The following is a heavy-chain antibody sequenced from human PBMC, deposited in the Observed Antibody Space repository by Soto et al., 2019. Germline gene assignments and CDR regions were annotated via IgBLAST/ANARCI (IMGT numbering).Heavy chain of an antibody. D-gene: IGHD5-18*01. V-gene: IGHV4-31*03. CDR1: GGSISSAAYY. Sequence: QVQLQESGPGLVKPSQTLSLSCTVSGGSISSAAYYLSWIRQHPGQGLEWIGYISHSGSTYYTPSIKSSVIISADTSTNQCSLNLTSVTAADTAVYYCAREYTYGSNFFDCWGQGALVTVAS. CDR3: AREYTYGSNFFDC. J-gene: IGHJ4*02. CDR2: ISHSGST.